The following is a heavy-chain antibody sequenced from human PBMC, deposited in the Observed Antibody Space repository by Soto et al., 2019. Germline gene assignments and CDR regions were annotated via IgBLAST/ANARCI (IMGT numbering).Heavy chain of an antibody. Sequence: SGPTLVNPTQTLTLTCTFSGFSLSTSGVGVGWIRQPPGKALEWLALIYWDDDKRYSPSLKRRLTITKDTSKNQVVLTMTSMDPVDTASYYCVHRLVSGIHEYNRFDPWGQGTLVTVSS. CDR3: VHRLVSGIHEYNRFDP. V-gene: IGHV2-5*02. D-gene: IGHD2-21*02. J-gene: IGHJ5*02. CDR2: IYWDDDK. CDR1: GFSLSTSGVG.